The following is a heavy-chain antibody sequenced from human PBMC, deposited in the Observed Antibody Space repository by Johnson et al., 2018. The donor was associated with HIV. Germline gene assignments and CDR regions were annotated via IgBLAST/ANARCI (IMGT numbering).Heavy chain of an antibody. D-gene: IGHD2-15*01. CDR2: IYSGGST. CDR3: ARGGYCRGGSCYPYDAFDI. Sequence: VQLVESGGGLVQPGGSLRLSCAASGFTVSSNYMSWVRQAPGKGLEWVSVIYSGGSTYYADSVKGRFTISRDNAKKSLYLQMNSLRAEDTALYYCARGGYCRGGSCYPYDAFDIWGQGTMVNVSS. CDR1: GFTVSSNY. V-gene: IGHV3-66*01. J-gene: IGHJ3*02.